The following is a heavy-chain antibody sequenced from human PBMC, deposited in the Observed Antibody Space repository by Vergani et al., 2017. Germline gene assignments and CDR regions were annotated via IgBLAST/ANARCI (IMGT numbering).Heavy chain of an antibody. CDR3: AKGQQLVFFSVDV. CDR2: VSWNSETI. J-gene: IGHJ6*04. V-gene: IGHV3-9*01. Sequence: EVQLEESGGGLVQPGRSLRLSCEASGFRFDEYAMHWVRRVPGKGLEWVSGVSWNSETIRYADSVKGRFTISRDNAKSSLYLQMDSLRPEDTAHYYCAKGQQLVFFSVDVWGIGTSVTVTA. CDR1: GFRFDEYA. D-gene: IGHD6-13*01.